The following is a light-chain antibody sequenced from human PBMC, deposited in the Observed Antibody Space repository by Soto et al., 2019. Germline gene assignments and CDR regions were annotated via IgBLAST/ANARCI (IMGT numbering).Light chain of an antibody. CDR1: QSVLYSSNSETY. J-gene: IGKJ3*01. CDR2: WAS. CDR3: QQYHSPPFT. Sequence: DIVMTQSPDSLAVSLGERATINCKSSQSVLYSSNSETYLAWYQQKPGQRPKLLISWASTRESGVPDRFSGSGSGTDFTLSINSLQAEDVAVYYCQQYHSPPFTFGPGTKVGIK. V-gene: IGKV4-1*01.